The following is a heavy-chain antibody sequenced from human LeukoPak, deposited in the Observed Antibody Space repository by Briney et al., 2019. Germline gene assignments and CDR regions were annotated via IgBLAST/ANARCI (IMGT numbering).Heavy chain of an antibody. CDR1: GGTFSSYA. V-gene: IGHV1-69*06. D-gene: IGHD5-18*01. J-gene: IGHJ4*02. CDR2: IIPIFGTA. CDR3: ARQPIELWFYFDY. Sequence: SVKVSCKASGGTFSSYAISWVRQAPGQGLEWMGGIIPIFGTANYAQKFQGRVTITPNKSTSTAYMELSSLRSEDTAVYYCARQPIELWFYFDYWGQGTLVTVSS.